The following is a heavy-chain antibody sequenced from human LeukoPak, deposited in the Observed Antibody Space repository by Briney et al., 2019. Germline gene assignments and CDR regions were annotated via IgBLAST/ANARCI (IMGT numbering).Heavy chain of an antibody. CDR3: ATEQWLGPPPDS. V-gene: IGHV3-74*01. CDR2: INIYGTVT. D-gene: IGHD6-19*01. J-gene: IGHJ5*01. CDR1: GFTFSKYC. Sequence: PWGTLTLSCAVSGFTFSKYCFLWFRQPPPRELQGVSRINIYGTVTTYEPSLKGRFTVSRDNSNNTMFLQMNSFSDADTAVYYYATEQWLGPPPDSWGQGTPVTVSS.